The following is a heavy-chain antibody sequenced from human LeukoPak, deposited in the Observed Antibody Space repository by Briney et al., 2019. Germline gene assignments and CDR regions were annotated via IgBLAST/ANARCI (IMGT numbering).Heavy chain of an antibody. CDR1: RLTLSGQY. CDR2: IRPDSRAK. D-gene: IGHD3-22*01. V-gene: IGHV3-7*03. J-gene: IGHJ2*01. Sequence: GGALPLSCLASRLTLSGQYMSGVRPASGKGREGVANIRPDSRAKMYVGSVRGRFSLFRDNDQYALILQVDSLRVEDSAVYFWARAEHYNNRKGTVGVYFDFWGRGTLVTVSS. CDR3: ARAEHYNNRKGTVGVYFDF.